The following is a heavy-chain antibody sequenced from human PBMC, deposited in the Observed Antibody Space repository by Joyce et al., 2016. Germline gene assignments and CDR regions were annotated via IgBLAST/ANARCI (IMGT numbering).Heavy chain of an antibody. CDR1: GYTFTGYF. CDR3: ATYALRYIDGFDP. J-gene: IGHJ5*02. CDR2: INANSGGT. Sequence: QVQLVQSGAEMKKPGASVKVSCKASGYTFTGYFIHWVRQAPGQGLEWVGRINANSGGTNYAQKFQGRVTMTRNTSITTAYMELSRLASDDTAVYYCATYALRYIDGFDPWGQGTLVTVSS. V-gene: IGHV1-2*02. D-gene: IGHD3-9*01.